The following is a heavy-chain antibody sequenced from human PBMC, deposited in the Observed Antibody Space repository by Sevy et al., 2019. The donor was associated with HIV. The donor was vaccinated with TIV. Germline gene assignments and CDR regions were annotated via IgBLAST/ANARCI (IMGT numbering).Heavy chain of an antibody. J-gene: IGHJ6*02. Sequence: SETLSLTCTVSGGSISSYYWSWIRQPAGKGLEWIGRIYTSGSTNYNPSLKSRVTMSVDTSKNQFSLKLSSVTAADTAVYYCARERGARFLEGRKWENYYYGMDVWGQGTTVTVSS. D-gene: IGHD3-3*01. CDR3: ARERGARFLEGRKWENYYYGMDV. CDR2: IYTSGST. CDR1: GGSISSYY. V-gene: IGHV4-4*07.